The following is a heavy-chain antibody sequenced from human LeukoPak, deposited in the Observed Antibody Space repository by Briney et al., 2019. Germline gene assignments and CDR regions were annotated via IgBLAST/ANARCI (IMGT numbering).Heavy chain of an antibody. Sequence: GGSLRLSCAASGFTFSSYGMHWVRQAPGQGLEWVAVISYDGSNKYYADSVKGRFTISRDNSKNTLYLQMNSLRAEDTAVYYCAKDRVVGATKYYFDYWGQGTLVTVSS. J-gene: IGHJ4*02. CDR1: GFTFSSYG. V-gene: IGHV3-30*18. CDR3: AKDRVVGATKYYFDY. D-gene: IGHD1-26*01. CDR2: ISYDGSNK.